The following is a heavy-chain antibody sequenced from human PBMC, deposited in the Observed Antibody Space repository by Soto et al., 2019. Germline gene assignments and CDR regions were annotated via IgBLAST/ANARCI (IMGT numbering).Heavy chain of an antibody. CDR2: IYYSGST. CDR1: GGSISSGDYY. D-gene: IGHD2-2*01. V-gene: IGHV4-30-4*01. J-gene: IGHJ6*02. Sequence: SETLSVTCTVSGGSISSGDYYWSWIRQPPGKGLEWIGYIYYSGSTYYNPSLKSRVTISVDTSKNQFSLKLSSVTAADTAVYYCAREVRVPAANYYYYYGMDVWGQGTTVTVSS. CDR3: AREVRVPAANYYYYYGMDV.